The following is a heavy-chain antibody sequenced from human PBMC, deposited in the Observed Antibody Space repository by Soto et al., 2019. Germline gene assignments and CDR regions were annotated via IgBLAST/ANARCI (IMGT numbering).Heavy chain of an antibody. Sequence: GGSLRLSCAASGFTFSSYAMHWVRQAPGKGLEWVAVISYDGSNKYYADSVKGRFTISRDNSKNTLYLQMNSLRAEDTAVYYCARDAGRGIAAVYGMDVWGQGTTVTVSS. V-gene: IGHV3-30-3*01. CDR3: ARDAGRGIAAVYGMDV. CDR2: ISYDGSNK. CDR1: GFTFSSYA. J-gene: IGHJ6*02. D-gene: IGHD6-13*01.